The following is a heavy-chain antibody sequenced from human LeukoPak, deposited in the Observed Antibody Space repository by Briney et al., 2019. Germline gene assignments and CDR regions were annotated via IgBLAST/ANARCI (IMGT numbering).Heavy chain of an antibody. J-gene: IGHJ4*02. CDR2: INSDGSST. V-gene: IGHV3-74*01. CDR3: AKDRGDYGDYGRDYFDD. D-gene: IGHD4-17*01. CDR1: GFTFSSYW. Sequence: GGSLRLSCAASGFTFSSYWMHWVRQAPGKGLVWVSRINSDGSSTSYADSVKGRFTISRDNAKNSLYLQMNSLRAEDTALYYCAKDRGDYGDYGRDYFDDWGQGTLVIISS.